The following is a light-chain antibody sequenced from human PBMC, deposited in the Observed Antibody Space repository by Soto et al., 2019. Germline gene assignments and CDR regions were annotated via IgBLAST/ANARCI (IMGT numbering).Light chain of an antibody. V-gene: IGLV2-14*01. CDR1: SGSVGTFNF. CDR2: AVT. Sequence: QSALTQPASVSGSPGQSITISCSGTSGSVGTFNFVSWYQQHPGKAPRLMIYAVTDRPSGVSSRFSGSKSGNTAYLTISGLQAEDEADYYCSSYITTSSRLFGTGTKVTAL. CDR3: SSYITTSSRL. J-gene: IGLJ1*01.